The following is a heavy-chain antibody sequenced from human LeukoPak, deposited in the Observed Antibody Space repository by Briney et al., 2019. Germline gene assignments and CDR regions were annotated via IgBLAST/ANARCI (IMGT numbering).Heavy chain of an antibody. J-gene: IGHJ4*02. Sequence: SETLSLTCTVSGGSISSYYWSWIRQPPGKGLEWIGYIYYSGSTNYNPSLKSRVTISVDTSKNQFSLKLSSVTAADTAVYYCARLVGATPEYYFDYWGQGTLVTVSS. V-gene: IGHV4-59*08. CDR3: ARLVGATPEYYFDY. D-gene: IGHD1-26*01. CDR2: IYYSGST. CDR1: GGSISSYY.